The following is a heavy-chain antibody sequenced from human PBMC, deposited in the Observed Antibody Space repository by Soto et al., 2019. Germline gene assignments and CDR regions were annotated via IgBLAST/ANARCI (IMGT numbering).Heavy chain of an antibody. D-gene: IGHD3-3*01. CDR1: GFTFSTYA. CDR2: ISSNGGGT. Sequence: GGSLRLSCAASGFTFSTYAMNWVCQAPGKGLEYVSAISSNGGGTFYADSVEGRFTISRDNSKNTLYLQVGSLRPEDMAVYYCARSNHDFWSGYPQGFFEYWGQGTLVTVSS. J-gene: IGHJ4*02. CDR3: ARSNHDFWSGYPQGFFEY. V-gene: IGHV3-64*02.